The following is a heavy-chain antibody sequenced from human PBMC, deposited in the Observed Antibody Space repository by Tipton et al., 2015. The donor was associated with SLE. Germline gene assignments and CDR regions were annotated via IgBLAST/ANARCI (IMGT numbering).Heavy chain of an antibody. CDR3: ARDEYRYDATGYHLLGHFDF. V-gene: IGHV4-39*07. Sequence: TLSLTCTVSGGYVGTSSYYWGWIRQPPGKGLEWVGTVYYTGNTFYNPSLKSRVTILVDTSKNQFSLKLSSVTAADTAVYYCARDEYRYDATGYHLLGHFDFWGQGTLVTVSS. D-gene: IGHD3-22*01. J-gene: IGHJ4*02. CDR2: VYYTGNT. CDR1: GGYVGTSSYY.